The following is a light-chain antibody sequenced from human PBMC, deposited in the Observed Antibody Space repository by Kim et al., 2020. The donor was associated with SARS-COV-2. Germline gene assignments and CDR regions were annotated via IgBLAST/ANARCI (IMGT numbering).Light chain of an antibody. CDR1: SSNIGAVDD. CDR3: QSYDSSLSGSV. J-gene: IGLJ3*02. CDR2: GNS. V-gene: IGLV1-40*01. Sequence: GTSSATGGSSNIGAVDDVHWYQQLPATAPKRLIYGNSNRPSGVPHRFSGSKSGTSASLAITGLQAEDEADYYCQSYDSSLSGSVFGGGTKLTVL.